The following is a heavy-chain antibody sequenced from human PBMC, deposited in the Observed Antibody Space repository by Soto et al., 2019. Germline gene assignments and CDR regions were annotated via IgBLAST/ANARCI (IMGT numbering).Heavy chain of an antibody. CDR3: ARESGSYLLGLEY. V-gene: IGHV3-21*01. Sequence: EVQLVESGGCLVKPGGSLRLSCAASGFTFSSYSMNWVRQAPGKGLEWVSSISSSSSYIYYADSVKGRFTISRDNAKNSLYLQMNSLRAEDTAVYYCARESGSYLLGLEYWGQGTLVTVSS. J-gene: IGHJ4*02. CDR1: GFTFSSYS. D-gene: IGHD1-26*01. CDR2: ISSSSSYI.